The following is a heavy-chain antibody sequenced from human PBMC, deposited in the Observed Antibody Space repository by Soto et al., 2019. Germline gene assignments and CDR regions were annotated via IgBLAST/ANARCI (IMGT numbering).Heavy chain of an antibody. CDR3: ARDLNCSSTSCYYYYMDV. J-gene: IGHJ6*03. Sequence: ASVKVSCKASGYTLTGYYMHWVRQAPGQGLEWMGWINPNSGGTNYAQKFQGWVTMTRDTSISTAYMELSRLRSDDTAVYYCARDLNCSSTSCYYYYMDVWGKGTTVTVS. CDR1: GYTLTGYY. V-gene: IGHV1-2*04. D-gene: IGHD2-2*01. CDR2: INPNSGGT.